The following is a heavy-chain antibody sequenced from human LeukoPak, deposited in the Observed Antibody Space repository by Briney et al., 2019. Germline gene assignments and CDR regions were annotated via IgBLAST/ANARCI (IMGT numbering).Heavy chain of an antibody. CDR2: INHSGST. D-gene: IGHD6-19*01. J-gene: IGHJ4*02. CDR1: GGSISSYY. Sequence: SETLSLTCTVSGGSISSYYWSWIRQPPGKGLEWIGEINHSGSTNYNPSLKSRVTISVDTSKNQFSLKLSSVTAADTAVYYCVRSGWTANFDYWGQGTLVTVSS. V-gene: IGHV4-34*01. CDR3: VRSGWTANFDY.